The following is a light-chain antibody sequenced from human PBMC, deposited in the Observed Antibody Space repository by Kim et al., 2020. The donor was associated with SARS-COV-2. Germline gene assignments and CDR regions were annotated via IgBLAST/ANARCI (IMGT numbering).Light chain of an antibody. CDR3: NCRDSSGNSWV. V-gene: IGLV3-19*01. CDR1: SLRSYY. Sequence: ALGQTVRITCQGDSLRSYYASWYQQKPGQAPVLVIYGKSSRPSGIPDRFSGFTSGNTASLTITGAQAEEEADYYCNCRDSSGNSWVFGGGTKLTVL. CDR2: GKS. J-gene: IGLJ3*02.